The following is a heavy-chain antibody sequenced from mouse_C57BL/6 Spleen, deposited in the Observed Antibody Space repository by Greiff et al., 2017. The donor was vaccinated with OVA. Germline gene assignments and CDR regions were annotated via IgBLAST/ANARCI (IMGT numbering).Heavy chain of an antibody. J-gene: IGHJ1*03. CDR3: ARLGYSNWYFDV. D-gene: IGHD2-5*01. CDR1: GFTFSSYG. V-gene: IGHV5-6*01. Sequence: EVKLMESGGDLVKPGGSLKLSCAASGFTFSSYGMSWVRQTPDKRLEWVATISSGGSYTYYPDSVKGRFTISIDNAKNTLYLQMSSLKSEDTAMYYCARLGYSNWYFDVWGTGTTVTVSS. CDR2: ISSGGSYT.